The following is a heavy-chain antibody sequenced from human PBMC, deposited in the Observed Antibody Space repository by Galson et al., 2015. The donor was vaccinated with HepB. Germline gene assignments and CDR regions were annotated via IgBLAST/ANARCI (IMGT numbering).Heavy chain of an antibody. CDR1: GGTFSSYA. J-gene: IGHJ4*02. Sequence: SVKVSCKASGGTFSSYAISWVRRAPGQGLEWMGGIIPIFGTANYAQKFQGRVTITADKSTSTAYMELSSLRSEDTAVYYCARDHTANDSSGYYEYWGQGTLVTVSS. CDR3: ARDHTANDSSGYYEY. D-gene: IGHD3-22*01. V-gene: IGHV1-69*06. CDR2: IIPIFGTA.